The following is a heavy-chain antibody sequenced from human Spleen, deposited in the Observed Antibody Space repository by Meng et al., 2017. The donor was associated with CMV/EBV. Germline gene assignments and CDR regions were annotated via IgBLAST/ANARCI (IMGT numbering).Heavy chain of an antibody. CDR3: ARGTQWLASY. V-gene: IGHV3-30-3*01. D-gene: IGHD6-19*01. Sequence: QAQLVESGGGVVQPGRSLRLFCAGSGFTVSSYAMHWVRQAPGKGLEWVAVISYDGSNKYYADSVKGRFTISRDNSKNTLYLQMNSLRAEDTAVYYCARGTQWLASYWGQGTLVTVSS. CDR2: ISYDGSNK. CDR1: GFTVSSYA. J-gene: IGHJ4*02.